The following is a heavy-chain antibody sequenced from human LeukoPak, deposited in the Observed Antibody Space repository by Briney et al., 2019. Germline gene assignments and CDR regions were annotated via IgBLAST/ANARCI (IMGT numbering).Heavy chain of an antibody. CDR3: ARDSYGSGSYYSGPFDY. V-gene: IGHV1-69*13. J-gene: IGHJ4*02. Sequence: GASVKVSCKASGYTFTSYYMHWVRQAPGQGLEWMGGIIPIFGTANYAQKFQGRVTITADESTSTAYMELSSLRSEDTAVYYCARDSYGSGSYYSGPFDYWGQGTLVTVSS. CDR1: GYTFTSYY. D-gene: IGHD3-10*01. CDR2: IIPIFGTA.